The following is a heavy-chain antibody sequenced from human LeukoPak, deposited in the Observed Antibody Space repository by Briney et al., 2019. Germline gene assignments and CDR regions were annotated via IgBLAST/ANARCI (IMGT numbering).Heavy chain of an antibody. Sequence: SETLSLTCRVSGGSITSNYWSWIRQPPGKGLEYIGYIYYSGSTNYNPSLKSRVTISVDTSKSQLSLRLTSVTAAGTAIYYCARFCRARPAYWYLDLWGRGTLVTVSS. D-gene: IGHD2-21*01. CDR1: GGSITSNY. J-gene: IGHJ2*01. CDR3: ARFCRARPAYWYLDL. CDR2: IYYSGST. V-gene: IGHV4-59*01.